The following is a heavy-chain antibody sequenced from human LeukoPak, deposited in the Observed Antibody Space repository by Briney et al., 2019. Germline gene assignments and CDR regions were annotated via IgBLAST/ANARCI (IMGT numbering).Heavy chain of an antibody. D-gene: IGHD5-12*01. V-gene: IGHV4-39*01. CDR3: ARQGRSGYDSYWFDP. J-gene: IGHJ5*02. CDR1: RGSITISNYY. Sequence: SETLSLTRTVPRGSITISNYYWGCIRQPPGEGLQWIGNIYYTGSTSYNPSLKSRVTISVDTSKNHFSLKLSSVTAADTAVYYCARQGRSGYDSYWFDPWGQGTLVTVSS. CDR2: IYYTGST.